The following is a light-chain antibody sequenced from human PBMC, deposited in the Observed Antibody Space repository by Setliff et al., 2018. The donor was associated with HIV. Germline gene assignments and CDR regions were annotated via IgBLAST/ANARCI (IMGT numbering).Light chain of an antibody. V-gene: IGLV2-23*01. CDR2: QAT. CDR3: CSNTGSNTYV. J-gene: IGLJ1*01. CDR1: SGDVGRYNL. Sequence: QSALTQPASVSGSPGQSITISCTGTSGDVGRYNLVSWYQQQPGKPLKLMIYQATKRPSGVSNRFSGSKSGNTASLTISGLQAEDEADYYCCSNTGSNTYVFGSGTKV.